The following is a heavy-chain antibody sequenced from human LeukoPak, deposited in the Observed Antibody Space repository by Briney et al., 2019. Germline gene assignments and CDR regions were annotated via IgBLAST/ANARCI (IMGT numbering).Heavy chain of an antibody. J-gene: IGHJ3*02. CDR2: IYYSGST. V-gene: IGHV4-59*01. Sequence: SETLSLTCTVSGGSISSYYWSWIRQPPGKGLEWIGYIYYSGSTNYNPSLKSRVTISVDTSKNQFSLKLSSVTAADTAVYYCARVSSERQSPRPDAFDIWGQGTMVTVSS. CDR1: GGSISSYY. CDR3: ARVSSERQSPRPDAFDI.